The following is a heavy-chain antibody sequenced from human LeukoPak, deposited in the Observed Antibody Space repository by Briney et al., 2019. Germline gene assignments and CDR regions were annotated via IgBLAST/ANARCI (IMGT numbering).Heavy chain of an antibody. CDR1: GVSISSYY. CDR2: VYYSGGT. Sequence: SETLSLTCTVSGVSISSYYWSWIRQPPGKGLEWIGYVYYSGGTYYNPSLKSRVTISVDTSKNQFSLKLSSVTAADTAVYYCASHSGGYAYWGQGTLVTVSS. CDR3: ASHSGGYAY. J-gene: IGHJ4*02. V-gene: IGHV4-59*12. D-gene: IGHD5-12*01.